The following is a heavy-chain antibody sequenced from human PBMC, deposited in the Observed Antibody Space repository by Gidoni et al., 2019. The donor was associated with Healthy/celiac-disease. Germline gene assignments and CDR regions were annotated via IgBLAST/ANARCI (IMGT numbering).Heavy chain of an antibody. V-gene: IGHV5-51*03. CDR3: ARLTTGTPDAFDI. D-gene: IGHD1-1*01. CDR1: RYSFTSYW. CDR2: IYPGDSDT. J-gene: IGHJ3*02. Sequence: EVQLVQSGAAVKKPGEPLKISGQGSRYSFTSYWIGWVRQMPGKGLEWMGIIYPGDSDTRYSPSFQGQVTISADKSISTAYLQWSSLKASDTAMYYCARLTTGTPDAFDILGPRDNGHRLF.